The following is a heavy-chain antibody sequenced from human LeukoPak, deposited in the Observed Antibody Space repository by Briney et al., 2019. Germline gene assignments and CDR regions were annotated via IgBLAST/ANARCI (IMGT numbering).Heavy chain of an antibody. D-gene: IGHD3-22*01. V-gene: IGHV4-59*01. J-gene: IGHJ4*02. CDR2: IYYSGST. Sequence: SETLSLTCTVSGGSISSYHWRWIRQPPGKALEGIGYIYYSGSTNYNPSLKSRVTISVDTSKNQFSLKLSSVTAADTAVYYCAREVEAYDGSGYYYDYWGQGTLVTVSS. CDR3: AREVEAYDGSGYYYDY. CDR1: GGSISSYH.